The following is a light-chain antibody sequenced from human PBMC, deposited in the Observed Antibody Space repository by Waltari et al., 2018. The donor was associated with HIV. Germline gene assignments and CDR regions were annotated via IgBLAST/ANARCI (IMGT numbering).Light chain of an antibody. V-gene: IGLV1-51*01. CDR3: GTWDASLRTEV. J-gene: IGLJ3*02. CDR2: DND. Sequence: QSVLTQPPSVSAALGQKVTISCSGSRSNIVSTYVSWYQQLPGTAPKLVIYDNDKRPSGIPDRFSGAKSGTSATLGITGLLTGDEADYYCGTWDASLRTEVFGGGTKLTVL. CDR1: RSNIVSTY.